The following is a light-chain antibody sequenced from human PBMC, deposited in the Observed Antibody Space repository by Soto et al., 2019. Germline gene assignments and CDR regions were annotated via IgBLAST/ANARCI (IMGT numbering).Light chain of an antibody. Sequence: EIVLTQSPGTLSLSPGERATLSCRASQSVSNNYLAWYQQKPGQAPRLLIYGASNRATGIPDRFSGSGSGTDLTLTISSLQSEDFGVYSCQHYNNWPPYSFGQGTKVDIK. CDR3: QHYNNWPPYS. J-gene: IGKJ2*03. CDR1: QSVSNNY. CDR2: GAS. V-gene: IGKV3-20*01.